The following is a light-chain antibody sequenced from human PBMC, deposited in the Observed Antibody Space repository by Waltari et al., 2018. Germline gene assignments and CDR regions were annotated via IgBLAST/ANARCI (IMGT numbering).Light chain of an antibody. V-gene: IGLV2-11*01. Sequence: QSALTQPRSVSGSPGQSVTISCTGTSGTVGGYDYVSWYQQHPGKAPTLMIYDVTKRPPGVPDRFSGSKSGNTAFLTISGLQAEDEADYHCYSYAGGYTFVFGPGTKLAVL. CDR3: YSYAGGYTFV. CDR2: DVT. CDR1: SGTVGGYDY. J-gene: IGLJ2*01.